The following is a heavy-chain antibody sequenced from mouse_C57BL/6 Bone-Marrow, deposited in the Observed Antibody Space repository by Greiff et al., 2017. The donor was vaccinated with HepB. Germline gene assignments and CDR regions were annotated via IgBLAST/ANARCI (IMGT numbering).Heavy chain of an antibody. CDR1: GYTFTSYW. CDR2: IHPNSGST. V-gene: IGHV1-64*01. Sequence: QVQLQQPGAELVKPGASVKLSCKASGYTFTSYWMHWVKQRPGQGLEWIGMIHPNSGSTNYNEKFKSKATLTVDKSSSTAYMQLSSLTSEDSAVYYCARERNYGSGLLDYWGQGTTLTVSS. J-gene: IGHJ2*01. CDR3: ARERNYGSGLLDY. D-gene: IGHD1-1*01.